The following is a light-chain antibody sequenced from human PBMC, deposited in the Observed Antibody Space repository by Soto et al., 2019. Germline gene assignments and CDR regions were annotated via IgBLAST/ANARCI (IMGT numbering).Light chain of an antibody. V-gene: IGKV3-15*01. J-gene: IGKJ2*01. CDR1: QNINSN. Sequence: EIVMTQSPATLSVSPGESATLSCRARQNINSNLAWYQQKPGQTPRLLIYRASTMATGIPARFSGSGSGTEFTLTISSLQSEDFAVYYCQQYHDWPPYTFGQGTKVEI. CDR2: RAS. CDR3: QQYHDWPPYT.